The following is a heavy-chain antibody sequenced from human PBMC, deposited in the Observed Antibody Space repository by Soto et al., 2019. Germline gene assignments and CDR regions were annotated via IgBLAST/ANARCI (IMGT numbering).Heavy chain of an antibody. J-gene: IGHJ4*02. Sequence: GGSLRLSCAASGFTFSSYAMHWVRQAPGKGLEWVAVISYDGSNKYYADSVKGRFTISRDNSKNTLYLQMNSLRAEDTAVYYCARVEGGYCSSTTCPATYWGQGTLVTVSS. V-gene: IGHV3-30-3*01. CDR2: ISYDGSNK. CDR3: ARVEGGYCSSTTCPATY. CDR1: GFTFSSYA. D-gene: IGHD2-2*01.